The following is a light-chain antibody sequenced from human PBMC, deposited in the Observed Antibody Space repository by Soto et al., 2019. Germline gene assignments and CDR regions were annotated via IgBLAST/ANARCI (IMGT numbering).Light chain of an antibody. J-gene: IGLJ1*01. CDR3: SSYTSSSTLFSV. CDR2: DVS. V-gene: IGLV2-14*01. Sequence: QSVLTQPASVSGSPGQSITISCTGTSSDVGGYNYVSWYQQHPGKAPKLMIYDVSTRPSGVSNRFSGSKSGNTASLTISGLQAEDEADYYCSSYTSSSTLFSVFGTGTKVTVL. CDR1: SSDVGGYNY.